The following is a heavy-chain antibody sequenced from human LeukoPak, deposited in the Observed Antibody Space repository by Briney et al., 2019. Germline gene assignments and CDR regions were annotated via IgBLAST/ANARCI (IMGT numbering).Heavy chain of an antibody. D-gene: IGHD2-15*01. Sequence: GGSLRLSCAASGFTFSDYYMSWIRQAPGKGLGWVSYISSSGSTIYYADSVKGRFTISRDNAKNSLYLQMNSLRAEDTAVYYCARDRYCSGGSCTDAFDIWGQGTMVTVSS. V-gene: IGHV3-11*01. CDR2: ISSSGSTI. CDR1: GFTFSDYY. J-gene: IGHJ3*02. CDR3: ARDRYCSGGSCTDAFDI.